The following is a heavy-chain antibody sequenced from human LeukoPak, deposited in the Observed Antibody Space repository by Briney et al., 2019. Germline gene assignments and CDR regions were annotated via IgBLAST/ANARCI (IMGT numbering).Heavy chain of an antibody. Sequence: GGSLRLSCAASGFTFSSYGMHWVRQAPGKGLEWVAVIWYDGSNKYYADSVKGRFTISRDNSKNTLYLQMNSLRAEDTAVYYCARDDLKVWATRYYYYGMDVWGQGTTVTVSS. V-gene: IGHV3-33*01. CDR1: GFTFSSYG. D-gene: IGHD2-8*01. CDR3: ARDDLKVWATRYYYYGMDV. J-gene: IGHJ6*02. CDR2: IWYDGSNK.